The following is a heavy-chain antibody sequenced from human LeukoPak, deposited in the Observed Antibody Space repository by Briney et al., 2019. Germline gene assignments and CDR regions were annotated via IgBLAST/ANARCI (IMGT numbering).Heavy chain of an antibody. CDR1: GGSISSYY. D-gene: IGHD2-2*01. CDR3: ARTRYCSSTTCYYFDY. V-gene: IGHV4-59*08. Sequence: KSSETLSLTCTVSGGSISSYYWSWIRQPPGKGLEWIGYIYYSGSTNYNPSLKSRVTISVDTTKNQFSLKLSSVTAADTAVYYCARTRYCSSTTCYYFDYWGQGTLVTVSS. CDR2: IYYSGST. J-gene: IGHJ4*02.